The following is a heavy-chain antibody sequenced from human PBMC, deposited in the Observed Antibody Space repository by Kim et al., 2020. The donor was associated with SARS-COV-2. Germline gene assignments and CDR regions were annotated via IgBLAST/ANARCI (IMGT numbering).Heavy chain of an antibody. D-gene: IGHD3-10*01. CDR2: IGAAGGT. CDR1: GFTFRSYA. J-gene: IGHJ6*02. Sequence: GGSLRLSCAASGFTFRSYAMSWVRQAPGKGLEWVSGIGAAGGTYYADSVKGRFTISRDNSKNTLYLQMNSLRAEDTAVYYCALNTGNTYRGVNVWGQGTTVIVSS. CDR3: ALNTGNTYRGVNV. V-gene: IGHV3-23*01.